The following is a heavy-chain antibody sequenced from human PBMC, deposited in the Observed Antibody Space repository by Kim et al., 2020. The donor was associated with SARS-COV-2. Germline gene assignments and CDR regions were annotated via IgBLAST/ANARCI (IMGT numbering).Heavy chain of an antibody. CDR3: ERLEYSSSSRLFDP. J-gene: IGHJ5*02. CDR1: GGSVSSSSYY. CDR2: IYYTGST. V-gene: IGHV4-39*01. Sequence: SETLSLTCTVSGGSVSSSSYYWGWIRQPPGKGLEWIGNIYYTGSTYYNPSLKSRVTISVDMSKNQFSLKLSSLTAADTAVYYCERLEYSSSSRLFDPWGQGTLVTVSS. D-gene: IGHD6-6*01.